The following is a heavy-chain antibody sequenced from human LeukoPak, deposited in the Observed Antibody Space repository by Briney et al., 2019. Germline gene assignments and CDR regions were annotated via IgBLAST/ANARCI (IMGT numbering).Heavy chain of an antibody. D-gene: IGHD1-26*01. CDR3: ARERTGIVGESGY. CDR1: GFTVSSNY. V-gene: IGHV3-66*02. J-gene: IGHJ4*02. Sequence: GGSLRLSCAASGFTVSSNYMSWVRQAPGKGLEWVSVIYSGGTTYYADSVKGRFTISRDNSKNTLYLQMNSLRAEDTAVYYCARERTGIVGESGYWGQGTLVTVSP. CDR2: IYSGGTT.